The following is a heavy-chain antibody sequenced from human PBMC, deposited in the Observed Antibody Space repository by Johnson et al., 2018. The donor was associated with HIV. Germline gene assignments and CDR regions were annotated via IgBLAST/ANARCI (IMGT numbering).Heavy chain of an antibody. V-gene: IGHV3-11*04. CDR1: GFTFSDYY. J-gene: IGHJ3*02. CDR3: ARGGQRVAFDI. CDR2: ISSSGSTI. D-gene: IGHD6-6*01. Sequence: QVQLVESGGGVVQPGGSLRLSCAASGFTFSDYYMSWIRQAPGKGLEWFSYISSSGSTIYYADPVQGRFTISRDNAKNSLYLQMNSLSAEDTAVYYCARGGQRVAFDIWGQGTMVTVSS.